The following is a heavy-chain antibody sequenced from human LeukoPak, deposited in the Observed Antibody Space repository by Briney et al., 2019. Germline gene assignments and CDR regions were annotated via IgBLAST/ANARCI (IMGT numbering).Heavy chain of an antibody. CDR2: INPNSGGT. Sequence: ASVKVSCKASGYTFTAYYIHWVRQALGQGLEWMGWINPNSGGTNYAQKFQGRVTMTRDTSISTAYMELSRLRSDDTAVYYCARDLGDCSSTSCQYYFDYWGQGTLVTVSS. D-gene: IGHD2-2*01. CDR1: GYTFTAYY. CDR3: ARDLGDCSSTSCQYYFDY. V-gene: IGHV1-2*02. J-gene: IGHJ4*02.